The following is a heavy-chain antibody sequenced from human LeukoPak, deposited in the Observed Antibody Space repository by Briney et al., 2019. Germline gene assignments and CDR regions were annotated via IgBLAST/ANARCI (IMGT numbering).Heavy chain of an antibody. CDR3: ARGQVGGIPFDY. CDR1: GGSFSGGY. V-gene: IGHV4-34*01. D-gene: IGHD1-26*01. J-gene: IGHJ4*02. CDR2: INHSGST. Sequence: SSETLSLTCVVYGGSFSGGYWSWVRQPPGKGLEWIGEINHSGSTNYNPSLKSRVIISVDTSKNQFSLKLYFVTAADTAVYYCARGQVGGIPFDYWGQGTLVTVSS.